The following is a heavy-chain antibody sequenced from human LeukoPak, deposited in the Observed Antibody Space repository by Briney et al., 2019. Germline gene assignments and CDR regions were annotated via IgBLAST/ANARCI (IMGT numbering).Heavy chain of an antibody. J-gene: IGHJ4*02. CDR3: AKDLASSDFDY. V-gene: IGHV3-9*03. CDR1: GFTFDDYA. Sequence: GGSLRLSCAASGFTFDDYAMHWVRQAPGKGLEWVSGISWNSGSIGYADSVKGRFTISRDNAKNSLYLQMNSLRAEDMALYYCAKDLASSDFDYWGQGTLVTVSS. CDR2: ISWNSGSI.